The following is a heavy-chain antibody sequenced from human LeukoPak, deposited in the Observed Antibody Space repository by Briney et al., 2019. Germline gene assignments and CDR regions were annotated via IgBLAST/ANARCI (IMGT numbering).Heavy chain of an antibody. J-gene: IGHJ4*02. V-gene: IGHV4-34*01. CDR1: GGSISSYY. Sequence: SETLSLTCTVSGGSISSYYWSWIRQPPGKGLEWIGEINHSGSTNYNPSLKSRVTISVDTSKNQFSLKLSSVTAADTAVYYCARGHRLSYWGQGTLVTVSS. CDR2: INHSGST. D-gene: IGHD2/OR15-2a*01. CDR3: ARGHRLSY.